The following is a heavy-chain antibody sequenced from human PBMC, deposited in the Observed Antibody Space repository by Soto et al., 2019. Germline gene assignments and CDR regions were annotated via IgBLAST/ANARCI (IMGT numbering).Heavy chain of an antibody. Sequence: GGALRVSCAASGFTFSSYAMHWVRQAPGKGLEWVAVISYDGSNKYYADSVKGRFTISRDNSKNTLYLQMNSLRAEDTAVYYCARGRGFVLMVYAIGSYYGMDVWGQGTTVTV. CDR2: ISYDGSNK. D-gene: IGHD2-8*01. J-gene: IGHJ6*02. CDR3: ARGRGFVLMVYAIGSYYGMDV. V-gene: IGHV3-30-3*01. CDR1: GFTFSSYA.